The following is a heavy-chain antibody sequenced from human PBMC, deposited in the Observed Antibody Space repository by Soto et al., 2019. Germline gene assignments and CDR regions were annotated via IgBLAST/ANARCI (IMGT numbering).Heavy chain of an antibody. V-gene: IGHV1-69*13. J-gene: IGHJ6*02. CDR3: AVDCTNGVCLDWSSDGMDV. D-gene: IGHD2-8*01. CDR1: GGTFSSYA. CDR2: IIPIFGTA. Sequence: GASVKVSCKASGGTFSSYAISWVRQAPGQGLEWMGGIIPIFGTANYAQKFQGRVTITADESTSTAYMELSSLRSEDTAVYYCAVDCTNGVCLDWSSDGMDVWGQGTTVTVSS.